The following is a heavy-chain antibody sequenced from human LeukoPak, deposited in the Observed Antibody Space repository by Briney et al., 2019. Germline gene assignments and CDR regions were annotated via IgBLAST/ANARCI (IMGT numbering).Heavy chain of an antibody. J-gene: IGHJ4*02. Sequence: ASVKVSCKASGYTFSSYGISWVRQAPGQGLEWMGWISAHNGNTNYAQKLQGRVTMTTDTSTSTAYMELRSLRSDDTAVYYCARDDQLEPLIYYFDYWGQGTLVTVSS. V-gene: IGHV1-18*01. CDR1: GYTFSSYG. CDR2: ISAHNGNT. D-gene: IGHD1-1*01. CDR3: ARDDQLEPLIYYFDY.